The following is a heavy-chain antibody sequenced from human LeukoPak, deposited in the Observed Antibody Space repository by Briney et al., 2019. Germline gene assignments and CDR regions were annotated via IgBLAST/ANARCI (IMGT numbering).Heavy chain of an antibody. D-gene: IGHD4-17*01. V-gene: IGHV4-59*02. Sequence: SETLSLTCTVSGGSVSSYYWSWIRQPPGKGLEWIGYIYYSGNTDYNPSLKSRVTMSIDTSKNQFSLKLSSVTAADTAVYYCARSTRTTLFDYSRQGTLVTVSS. CDR2: IYYSGNT. CDR3: ARSTRTTLFDY. CDR1: GGSVSSYY. J-gene: IGHJ4*02.